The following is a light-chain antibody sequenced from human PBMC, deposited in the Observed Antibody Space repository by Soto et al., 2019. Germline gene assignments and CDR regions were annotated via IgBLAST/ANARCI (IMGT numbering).Light chain of an antibody. CDR1: SSDVGGYNS. CDR3: SSYTSSSHRYV. V-gene: IGLV2-14*03. Sequence: QSALTQPASVSGSPGQSITISCTGTSSDVGGYNSVSWYQQHPGKAPKLMIYDVINRPSGVSDRFSGSKSGNTASLTLSGLQAEDEADYYCSSYTSSSHRYVFGTGTKLTVL. CDR2: DVI. J-gene: IGLJ1*01.